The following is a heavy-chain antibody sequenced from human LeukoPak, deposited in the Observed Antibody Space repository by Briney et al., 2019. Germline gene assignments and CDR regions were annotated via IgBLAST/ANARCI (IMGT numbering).Heavy chain of an antibody. CDR1: GYTFTSYY. J-gene: IGHJ4*02. Sequence: ASVKVSCKASGYTFTSYYLYWVRQAPGQGLEWMGVINPSGGSTTSAQKFQGRVTMTRDTSTSTVYMELRSLRSEDTAVYYCARGLGPADDGGGYCFDYWGQGTLVTVSS. CDR2: INPSGGST. V-gene: IGHV1-46*01. D-gene: IGHD3-22*01. CDR3: ARGLGPADDGGGYCFDY.